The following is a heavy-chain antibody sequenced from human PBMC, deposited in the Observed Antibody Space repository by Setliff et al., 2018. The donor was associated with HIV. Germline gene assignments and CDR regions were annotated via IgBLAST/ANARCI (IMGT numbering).Heavy chain of an antibody. J-gene: IGHJ5*02. V-gene: IGHV4-4*02. CDR3: ARLHTEYGSWYFHA. CDR1: DDSITGNNW. Sequence: SETLSLTCTVSDDSITGNNWWNWVRQPPGKGLEWFGEIVHSGSTNYSPSLKSRVTMSLDKSKKQFSLKLKHMAAADTAVYYCARLHTEYGSWYFHAWGPGTLVTVPQ. CDR2: IVHSGST. D-gene: IGHD3-10*01.